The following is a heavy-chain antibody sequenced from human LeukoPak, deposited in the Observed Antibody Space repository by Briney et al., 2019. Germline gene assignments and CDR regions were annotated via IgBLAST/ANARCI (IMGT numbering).Heavy chain of an antibody. V-gene: IGHV4-30-4*08. CDR1: GGSISSGDYY. Sequence: SQTLSLTCTVSGGSISSGDYYWSWIRQPPGKGLEWIGYIYYSGSTYYNPSLKSRVTISVDTSKNQFSLKLSSVTAADTAVYYCARELSYYYYMDVWGKGTTVTVSS. J-gene: IGHJ6*03. D-gene: IGHD3-10*01. CDR2: IYYSGST. CDR3: ARELSYYYYMDV.